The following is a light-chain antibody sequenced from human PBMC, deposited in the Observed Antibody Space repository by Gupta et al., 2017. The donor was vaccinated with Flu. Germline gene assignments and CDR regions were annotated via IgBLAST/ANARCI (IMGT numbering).Light chain of an antibody. Sequence: QSALTQPRSVSGSPGQSVTISCTGTSRDVGGYNYVSWYQQHPGKAPKLMIYDVNKRPSGVPDRFSGSKSANTASLTISGVQAEDEADYYCCSYAGRYTYVFGSGTKVTVL. CDR1: SRDVGGYNY. CDR3: CSYAGRYTYV. V-gene: IGLV2-11*01. CDR2: DVN. J-gene: IGLJ1*01.